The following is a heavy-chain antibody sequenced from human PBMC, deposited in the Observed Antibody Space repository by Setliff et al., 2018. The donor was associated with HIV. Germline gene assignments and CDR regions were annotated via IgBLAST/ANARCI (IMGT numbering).Heavy chain of an antibody. CDR2: IYYSGST. J-gene: IGHJ6*03. D-gene: IGHD2-2*03. CDR1: GGSISTSNYY. Sequence: SETLSLTCILSGGSISTSNYYWGWIRQPPGKGLEWIGSIYYSGSTYYNPSLKSRVTISVDTSKNQFSLKLSSVTAADTAVYYCARLNDGFYYYYYMDVWGKGTTVTVSS. CDR3: ARLNDGFYYYYYMDV. V-gene: IGHV4-39*01.